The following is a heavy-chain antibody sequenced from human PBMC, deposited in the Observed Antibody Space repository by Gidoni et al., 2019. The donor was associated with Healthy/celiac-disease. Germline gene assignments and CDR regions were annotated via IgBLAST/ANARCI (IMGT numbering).Heavy chain of an antibody. CDR3: ARVRRGGGMDV. D-gene: IGHD3-16*01. CDR2: IGTAGDT. Sequence: EVQLEESGGGLVQPGGSLRLSCAASGFTFSSYDMHWVRQATGKGLEWVSAIGTAGDTYYPGSVKGRFTISRENAKNSLYLQMNSLRAGDTAVYYCARVRRGGGMDVWGQGTTVTVSS. CDR1: GFTFSSYD. J-gene: IGHJ6*02. V-gene: IGHV3-13*01.